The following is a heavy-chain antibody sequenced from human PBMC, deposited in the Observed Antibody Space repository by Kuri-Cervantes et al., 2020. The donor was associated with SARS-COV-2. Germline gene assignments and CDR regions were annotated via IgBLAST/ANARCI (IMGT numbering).Heavy chain of an antibody. V-gene: IGHV4-30-4*02. Sequence: SETLSLTCTVSGGSISSGEYYWSWVRQPPGKGLEWIGYISYTGTTYYNSSLKSRVTISVDTSKNQFSLRLSSVTAADTAVYYCAREGSSSLAWFDPWGQGTLVTVSS. D-gene: IGHD6-6*01. CDR1: GGSISSGEYY. J-gene: IGHJ5*02. CDR3: AREGSSSLAWFDP. CDR2: ISYTGTT.